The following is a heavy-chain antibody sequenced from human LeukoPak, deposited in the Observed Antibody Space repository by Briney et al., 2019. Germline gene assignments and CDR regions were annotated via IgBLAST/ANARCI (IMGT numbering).Heavy chain of an antibody. CDR3: ASWALGGVGIAAAAPPAYFDY. J-gene: IGHJ4*02. Sequence: SETLSLTCTVSGGSISSGGYYWSWIRQPPGKGLEWIGYIYHSGSTYYNPSLKSRVTISVDRSKNQFSLKLSSVTAADTAVYYCASWALGGVGIAAAAPPAYFDYWGQGTLVTVSS. V-gene: IGHV4-30-2*01. D-gene: IGHD6-13*01. CDR2: IYHSGST. CDR1: GGSISSGGYY.